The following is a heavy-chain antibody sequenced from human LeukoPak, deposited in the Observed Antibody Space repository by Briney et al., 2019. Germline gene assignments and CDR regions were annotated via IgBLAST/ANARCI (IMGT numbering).Heavy chain of an antibody. J-gene: IGHJ5*02. CDR3: ARLAAMVSGDWFDP. CDR1: GGSISSSSYY. D-gene: IGHD5-18*01. CDR2: IYYSGST. V-gene: IGHV4-39*01. Sequence: KSSETLSLTCTASGGSISSSSYYWGWIRQPPGKGLEWIGSIYYSGSTYYNPSLKSRVTISVDTSKNQFSLKLSSVTAAGTAVYYCARLAAMVSGDWFDPWGQGTLVTVSS.